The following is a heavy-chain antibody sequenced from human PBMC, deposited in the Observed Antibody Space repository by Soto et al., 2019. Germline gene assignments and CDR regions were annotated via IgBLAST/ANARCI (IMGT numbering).Heavy chain of an antibody. CDR3: ARRCYTTIPCDGAFDI. Sequence: EVQLVQSGGEVKKPGESLKISCKGYGYSFSAYSIGWVRQMPGKGLEWMGIIYPADSDTKYSPSFQGQVTISADKSINTAYLQWSSLKASDTAMYYCARRCYTTIPCDGAFDIWGQGTMVTVSS. CDR1: GYSFSAYS. D-gene: IGHD3-16*02. CDR2: IYPADSDT. J-gene: IGHJ3*02. V-gene: IGHV5-51*01.